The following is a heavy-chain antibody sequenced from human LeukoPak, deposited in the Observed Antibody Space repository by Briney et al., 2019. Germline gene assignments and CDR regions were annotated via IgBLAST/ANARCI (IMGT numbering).Heavy chain of an antibody. Sequence: SETLSLTCTVSGGSISSYYWSWIRQPPGKGLEWIGYIYTSGSTNYNPSLKSRVTISVDTSKNQFSLKLSSVTVADTAVYYCARTMGYSNYVSWFDPWGQGTLVTVSS. J-gene: IGHJ5*02. V-gene: IGHV4-4*09. CDR1: GGSISSYY. D-gene: IGHD4-11*01. CDR3: ARTMGYSNYVSWFDP. CDR2: IYTSGST.